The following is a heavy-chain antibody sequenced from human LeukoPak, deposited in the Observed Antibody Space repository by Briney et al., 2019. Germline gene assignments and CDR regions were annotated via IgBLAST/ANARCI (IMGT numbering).Heavy chain of an antibody. CDR1: GVPITTHF. J-gene: IGHJ4*02. CDR3: ARFGPHLLNNFDS. V-gene: IGHV4-59*08. Sequence: SETLSLTCNVSGVPITTHFWNWIRLSPGRGLEWIGYVWYGGSTKYNPSFQHRLTISLDTSKNQFSLEMTSVTAADTAVYYCARFGPHLLNNFDSWGQGTLVTVSS. D-gene: IGHD3-16*01. CDR2: VWYGGST.